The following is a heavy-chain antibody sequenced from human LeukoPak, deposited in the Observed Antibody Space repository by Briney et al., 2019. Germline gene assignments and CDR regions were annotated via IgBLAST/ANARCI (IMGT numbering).Heavy chain of an antibody. CDR1: GGSFSGYY. V-gene: IGHV4-34*01. Sequence: SETLSLTCAVYGGSFSGYYWSWIRQPPGKGLEWIGEINHSGSTDYNPSLKSRVTISVDTSKNQFSLKLSSVTAADTAVSYCARGSPPPRYSSSWYRSYFDYWGQGTLVTVSS. J-gene: IGHJ4*02. CDR2: INHSGST. CDR3: ARGSPPPRYSSSWYRSYFDY. D-gene: IGHD6-13*01.